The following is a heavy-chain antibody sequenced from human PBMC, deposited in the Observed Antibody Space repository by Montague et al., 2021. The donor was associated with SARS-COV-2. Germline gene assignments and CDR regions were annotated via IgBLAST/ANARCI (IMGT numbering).Heavy chain of an antibody. CDR2: ISSSSSTI. Sequence: RSLSLSASGFTFSSYSMDWVRQAPGKGLEWVSYISSSSSTIYYADSVKGRFTISRDNAKNSLYLQMNSLRAEDTAVYYCARDLRWGYYDILTGYYRPLDYWGQGTLVTVSS. CDR1: GFTFSSYS. D-gene: IGHD3-9*01. V-gene: IGHV3-48*04. CDR3: ARDLRWGYYDILTGYYRPLDY. J-gene: IGHJ4*02.